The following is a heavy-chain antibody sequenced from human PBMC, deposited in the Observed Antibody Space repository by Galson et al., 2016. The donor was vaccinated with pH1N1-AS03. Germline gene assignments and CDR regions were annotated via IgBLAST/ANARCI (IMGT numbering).Heavy chain of an antibody. V-gene: IGHV3-30*02. CDR1: GFVFSASA. D-gene: IGHD3-10*01. CDR3: VKGGGYSHGFVEYYFDS. CDR2: IRYDESIK. Sequence: SLRLSCAASGFVFSASAIHWVRQSPGKGLEWVAFIRYDESIKNYGDSVKGRFSISRDHPTNTVYLEMNTLRPEDTAVYYCVKGGGYSHGFVEYYFDSWGQGTLVTVSS. J-gene: IGHJ4*02.